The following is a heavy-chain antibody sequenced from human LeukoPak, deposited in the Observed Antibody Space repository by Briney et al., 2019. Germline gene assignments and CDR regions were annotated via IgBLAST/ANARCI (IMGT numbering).Heavy chain of an antibody. CDR2: IYYSGST. V-gene: IGHV4-59*08. D-gene: IGHD5-18*01. J-gene: IGHJ5*02. CDR1: GGPISSYY. Sequence: SETLSLTCTVSGGPISSYYWSWIRQPPGKGLEWIGYIYYSGSTNYNPSLKSRVTISVDTSKNQFSLKLSSVTAADTAVYYCARTTDTAMVKVFDPWGQGTLVTVSS. CDR3: ARTTDTAMVKVFDP.